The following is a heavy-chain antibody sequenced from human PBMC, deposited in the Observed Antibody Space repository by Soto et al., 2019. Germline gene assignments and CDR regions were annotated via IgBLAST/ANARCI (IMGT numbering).Heavy chain of an antibody. J-gene: IGHJ5*02. Sequence: SETLSLTCAVSGSDIGSGYYWGWFRQPPGKGLEWIGSIYHSGSTYYNPSLKSRVTISVDTSKNQFSLKLSSVTAADTAVYYCAKERRADFYTLCQRTVVTISS. CDR2: IYHSGST. CDR3: AKERRADFYT. CDR1: GSDIGSGYY. V-gene: IGHV4-38-2*02. D-gene: IGHD6-19*01.